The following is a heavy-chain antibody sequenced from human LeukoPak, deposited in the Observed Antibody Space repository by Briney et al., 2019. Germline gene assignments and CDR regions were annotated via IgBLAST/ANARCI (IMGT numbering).Heavy chain of an antibody. V-gene: IGHV4-34*01. J-gene: IGHJ4*02. Sequence: HPSETLSLTCAVYGGSFSDYYWSWIRQPPGKGLEWIGEINHSGSTNYNPSLKSRVTISVDTSKNQLSLKLTSVTAADTAVYYCATNTRYFDWLPDYWGQGTVVTVSS. CDR2: INHSGST. D-gene: IGHD3-9*01. CDR1: GGSFSDYY. CDR3: ATNTRYFDWLPDY.